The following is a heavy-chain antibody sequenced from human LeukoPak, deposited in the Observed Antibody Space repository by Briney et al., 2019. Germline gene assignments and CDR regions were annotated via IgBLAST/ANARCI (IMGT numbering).Heavy chain of an antibody. J-gene: IGHJ6*02. CDR1: GGSISSYY. D-gene: IGHD3-10*01. CDR2: IYYSGST. CDR3: ARHGLYYYGSGSVGYGMDV. Sequence: SETLSLTCTVPGGSISSYYWSWIRQPPGKGLEWIGYIYYSGSTNYNPSLKSRVTISVDTSKNQFSLKLSSVTAPDPAVYSCARHGLYYYGSGSVGYGMDVWGQGTTVTVSS. V-gene: IGHV4-59*08.